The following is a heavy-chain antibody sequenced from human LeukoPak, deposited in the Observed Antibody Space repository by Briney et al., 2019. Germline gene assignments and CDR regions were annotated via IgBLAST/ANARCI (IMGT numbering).Heavy chain of an antibody. CDR3: AKDLIPAADGTYFDY. CDR2: IQYGGTNK. V-gene: IGHV3-30*02. J-gene: IGHJ4*02. Sequence: GGSLRLSCAASGFTFSSYGMHWVRQAPGRGLEWVAFIQYGGTNKYYADSVKGRFTISRDNSQNTLYLQMNSLRAEDTAVYYCAKDLIPAADGTYFDYWGQGTLVTVSS. D-gene: IGHD6-13*01. CDR1: GFTFSSYG.